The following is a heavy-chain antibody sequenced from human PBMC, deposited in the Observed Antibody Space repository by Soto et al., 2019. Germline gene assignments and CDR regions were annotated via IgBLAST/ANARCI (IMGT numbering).Heavy chain of an antibody. CDR2: IKGDGSET. CDR1: GFTFSSYW. Sequence: GGSLRLSCAASGFTFSSYWMHWVRQAPGKGLVWVSRIKGDGSETNYADSVKGRFTISRDSAKNTLYLQLNGLRAEDTAVYYCLRGNSGYGNFDYWGQGTRVTVSS. J-gene: IGHJ4*02. CDR3: LRGNSGYGNFDY. D-gene: IGHD5-12*01. V-gene: IGHV3-74*01.